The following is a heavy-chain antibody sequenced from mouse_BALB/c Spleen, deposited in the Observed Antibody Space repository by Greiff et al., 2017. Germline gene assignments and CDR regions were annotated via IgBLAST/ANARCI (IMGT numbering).Heavy chain of an antibody. Sequence: EVKLVESGGDLVKPGGSLKLSCAASGFTFSSYGMSWVRQTPDKRLEWVATISSGGSTYYPDSVKGRFTISRDNARNILYLQMSSLRSEDTAMYYCARGNYGSRYFDVWGAGTTVTVSS. CDR1: GFTFSSYG. D-gene: IGHD1-1*01. CDR2: ISSGGST. J-gene: IGHJ1*01. V-gene: IGHV5-6-5*01. CDR3: ARGNYGSRYFDV.